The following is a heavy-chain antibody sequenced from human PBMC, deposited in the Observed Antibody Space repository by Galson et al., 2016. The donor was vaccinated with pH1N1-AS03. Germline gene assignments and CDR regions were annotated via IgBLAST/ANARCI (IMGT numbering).Heavy chain of an antibody. D-gene: IGHD6-19*01. CDR3: ARGGQWLARVAYYYYYMDV. CDR1: GGTFSNYA. CDR2: IVPIVGSA. V-gene: IGHV1-69*05. J-gene: IGHJ6*03. Sequence: SVKVSCKASGGTFSNYAVSWVRQAPGQGLEWLGGIVPIVGSASYAQKFQGRVTITTDESTATASMELSSLRSEDTAVCYCARGGQWLARVAYYYYYMDVWGQGTTVTVSS.